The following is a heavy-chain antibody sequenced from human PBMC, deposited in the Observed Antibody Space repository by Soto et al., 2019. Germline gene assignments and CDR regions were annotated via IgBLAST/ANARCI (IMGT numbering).Heavy chain of an antibody. D-gene: IGHD2-21*01. Sequence: EVQLLESGGGLVQRGGCLRLSCAASGFIFNNYAMTWVRQAPGKGLEWVARVSGRGGSANYADSVKGRLTISRDDSNNTLYLQMTHVRGEATAVYYCVRRAGGAVVWYYDLWGRGILVSVFS. CDR3: VRRAGGAVVWYYDL. V-gene: IGHV3-23*01. CDR2: VSGRGGSA. CDR1: GFIFNNYA. J-gene: IGHJ2*01.